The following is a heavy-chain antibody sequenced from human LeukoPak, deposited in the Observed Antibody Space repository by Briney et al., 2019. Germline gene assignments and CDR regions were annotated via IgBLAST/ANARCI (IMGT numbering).Heavy chain of an antibody. CDR3: ASDGAGWSRDH. D-gene: IGHD6-19*01. J-gene: IGHJ4*02. V-gene: IGHV3-21*01. CDR2: ITSTSSDM. Sequence: GGSLTLSCVASGFTFSTYAMSWVRQAPGKGLEWVSTITSTSSDMFYADSLKGRFTISRDNAKNSLYLEMNSLRAEDSAVYYCASDGAGWSRDHWGQGTLVTVSS. CDR1: GFTFSTYA.